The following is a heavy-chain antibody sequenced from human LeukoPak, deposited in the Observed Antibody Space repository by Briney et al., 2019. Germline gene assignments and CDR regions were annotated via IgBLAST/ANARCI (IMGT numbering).Heavy chain of an antibody. V-gene: IGHV4-4*07. D-gene: IGHD6-13*01. CDR1: GVSISSYY. J-gene: IGHJ5*02. Sequence: PSETLSLTCTVSGVSISSYYWSWIRQPAGKGLECIGRISTSGSTNYNPSLKSRVTMSVDTSKNQFSLKLSSVTAADTAVYYCARDSSSWANNWFDPWGQGTLVTVSS. CDR2: ISTSGST. CDR3: ARDSSSWANNWFDP.